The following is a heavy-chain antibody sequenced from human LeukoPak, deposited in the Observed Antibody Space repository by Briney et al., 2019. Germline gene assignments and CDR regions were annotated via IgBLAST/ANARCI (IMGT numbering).Heavy chain of an antibody. CDR3: ARALGYCSSTSCYSDAFDI. CDR2: IYYSGST. CDR1: GGSISSYY. Sequence: PSETLCLTCTVSGGSISSYYWSWIRQPPGKGLEWIGYIYYSGSTNYNPSLKSRVTISVDTSKNQFSLKLSSVTAADTAVYYCARALGYCSSTSCYSDAFDIWGQGTMVTVSS. D-gene: IGHD2-2*01. V-gene: IGHV4-59*01. J-gene: IGHJ3*02.